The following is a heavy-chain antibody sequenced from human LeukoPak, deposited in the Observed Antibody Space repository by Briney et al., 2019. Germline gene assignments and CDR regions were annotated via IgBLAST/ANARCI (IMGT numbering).Heavy chain of an antibody. Sequence: GGSLRLSCSASGFTFSSYAMHWVRQAPGKGLEYVSAINSNGGTTYYSDSVKGRFTISRDNAKNTLYLQMNSLRAEDTAVYYCAWSRDGYNYFVYWGQGTLVTVSS. CDR3: AWSRDGYNYFVY. J-gene: IGHJ4*02. CDR1: GFTFSSYA. D-gene: IGHD5-24*01. CDR2: INSNGGTT. V-gene: IGHV3-64*04.